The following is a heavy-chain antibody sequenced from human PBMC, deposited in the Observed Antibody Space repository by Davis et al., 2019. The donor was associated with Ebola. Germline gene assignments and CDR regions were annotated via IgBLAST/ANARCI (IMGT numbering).Heavy chain of an antibody. Sequence: GSLRLSCTVSGGSISSYYWSWLRQPPGKGLEWIGYIYYSGSTNYNPSLKSRVTISVDTSKNQFSLKLSSVTAADTAVYYCARHGKWLTPWNWYFDLWGRGTLVTVSS. J-gene: IGHJ2*01. CDR3: ARHGKWLTPWNWYFDL. V-gene: IGHV4-59*08. CDR1: GGSISSYY. CDR2: IYYSGST. D-gene: IGHD5-12*01.